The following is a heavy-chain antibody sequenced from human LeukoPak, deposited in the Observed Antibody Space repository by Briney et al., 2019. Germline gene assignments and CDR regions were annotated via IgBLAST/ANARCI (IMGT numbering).Heavy chain of an antibody. V-gene: IGHV1-46*01. CDR1: GYTFTSYY. Sequence: AAVKVSCKASGYTFTSYYMHWVRQAPGQGLEWMGIINPSGGSTSYAQKFQGRVTMTRDTTTSTVYMELSSLRSEDTAVYYCARSDSGHFDYWGQGTLVTVSS. CDR3: ARSDSGHFDY. J-gene: IGHJ4*02. D-gene: IGHD2-15*01. CDR2: INPSGGST.